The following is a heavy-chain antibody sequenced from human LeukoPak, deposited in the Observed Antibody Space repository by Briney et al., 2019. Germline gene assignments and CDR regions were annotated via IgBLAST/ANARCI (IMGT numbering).Heavy chain of an antibody. CDR2: ISAYNGNT. V-gene: IGHV1-18*01. CDR3: AIWSGYLHYYGMDV. CDR1: GYTFTSYG. J-gene: IGHJ6*02. D-gene: IGHD3-3*01. Sequence: ASVKVSRKASGYTFTSYGISWVRQAPGQGLEWMGWISAYNGNTNYAQKLQGRVTMTTDTSTSTAYMELRSLRSDDTAVYYCAIWSGYLHYYGMDVWGQGTTVTVSS.